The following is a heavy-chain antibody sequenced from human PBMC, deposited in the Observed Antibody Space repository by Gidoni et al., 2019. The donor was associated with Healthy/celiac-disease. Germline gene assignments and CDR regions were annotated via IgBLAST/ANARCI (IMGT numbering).Heavy chain of an antibody. CDR3: ARVDEQQLAPFDY. V-gene: IGHV3-21*01. Sequence: EVQLVESGGGLVKPGVSLRLSCAASGFTCSSYSMNWVRQPPGKGLAWVSSISSSSSYIYYADSVKGRFTISRDNAKNSLYLQMNSLRAEDTAVYYCARVDEQQLAPFDYWGQGTLVTVSS. CDR2: ISSSSSYI. D-gene: IGHD6-13*01. CDR1: GFTCSSYS. J-gene: IGHJ4*02.